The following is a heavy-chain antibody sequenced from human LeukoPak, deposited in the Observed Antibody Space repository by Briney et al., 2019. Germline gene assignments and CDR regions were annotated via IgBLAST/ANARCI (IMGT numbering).Heavy chain of an antibody. D-gene: IGHD2-15*01. CDR2: INPNSGGT. CDR3: ATDRAYCSGGSCSNGGFDY. Sequence: ASVKVSCKASGYTFIGYFMHWVRQAPGQGLEWMGWINPNSGGTNYAQNFHGRVTMTRDTSISTAYMELSRLRSDDTAVYYCATDRAYCSGGSCSNGGFDYWGQGTLVTVSS. CDR1: GYTFIGYF. V-gene: IGHV1-2*02. J-gene: IGHJ4*02.